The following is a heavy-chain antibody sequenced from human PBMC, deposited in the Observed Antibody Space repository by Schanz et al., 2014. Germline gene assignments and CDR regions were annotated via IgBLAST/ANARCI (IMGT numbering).Heavy chain of an antibody. CDR1: GYTFTSYV. V-gene: IGHV1-18*01. CDR3: ARSAGRDFWSGYYTRFDY. D-gene: IGHD3-3*01. Sequence: QVQLVQSGAEVKKPGASVKVSCKASGYTFTSYVISWVRQAPGQGLEWMGWISVYNHNKEYDQKFQGRVTMTTDTSTNTAYMELRSLRSDDTAVYYCARSAGRDFWSGYYTRFDYWGQGTLVTVSS. J-gene: IGHJ4*02. CDR2: ISVYNHNK.